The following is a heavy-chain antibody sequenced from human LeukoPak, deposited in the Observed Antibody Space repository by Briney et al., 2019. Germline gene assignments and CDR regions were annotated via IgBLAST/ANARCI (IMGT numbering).Heavy chain of an antibody. Sequence: GGSLRLSCAACGFTFSSYDMHWVRQATGKGLEWVSAISGSGGSTYYADSVKGRFTISRDNSKNTLYLQMNSLRAEDTAVYYCAKSMDTAMVLGYWGQGTLVTVSS. CDR3: AKSMDTAMVLGY. CDR2: ISGSGGST. V-gene: IGHV3-23*01. J-gene: IGHJ4*02. D-gene: IGHD5-18*01. CDR1: GFTFSSYD.